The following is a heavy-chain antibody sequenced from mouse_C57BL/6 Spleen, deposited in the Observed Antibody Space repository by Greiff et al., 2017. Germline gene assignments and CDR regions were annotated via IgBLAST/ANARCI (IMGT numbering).Heavy chain of an antibody. Sequence: VQLQQSGPELVKPGASVKIPCKASGYTFTDYNMDWVKQSHGKSLEWIGDINPNNGGTIYNQKFKGKAPLTVDKSTSTAYKELRSLTSEDTAVYYCSRATDYFDYWGQGTTLTVSS. CDR2: INPNNGGT. J-gene: IGHJ2*01. V-gene: IGHV1-18*01. CDR3: SRATDYFDY. D-gene: IGHD1-1*01. CDR1: GYTFTDYN.